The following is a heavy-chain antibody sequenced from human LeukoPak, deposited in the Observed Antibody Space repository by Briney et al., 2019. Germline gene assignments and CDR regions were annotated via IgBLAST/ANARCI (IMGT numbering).Heavy chain of an antibody. CDR2: ISYDGSNK. CDR3: ARDRPARYGSGMFNY. D-gene: IGHD3-10*01. CDR1: GFTFSSYA. J-gene: IGHJ4*02. Sequence: GGSLRLSCAASGFTFSSYAMHWVRQAPGKGLEWVAVISYDGSNKYYADPVKGRFTISRDNSKNTLYLQMNSLRAEDTAVYYCARDRPARYGSGMFNYWGQGTLVTVSS. V-gene: IGHV3-30*04.